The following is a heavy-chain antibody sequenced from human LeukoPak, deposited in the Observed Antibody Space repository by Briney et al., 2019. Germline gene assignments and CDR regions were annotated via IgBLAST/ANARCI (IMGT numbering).Heavy chain of an antibody. CDR3: ARDYYGSGSYYNGLDP. CDR2: IWYDGSNK. Sequence: GSLRLSCAASGFTFSSYGMHWVRQAPGKGLEWVAVIWYDGSNKYYADSVKGRFTISRDNSKNTLYLQMNSLRAEDTAVYYCARDYYGSGSYYNGLDPWGQGTMVTVSS. CDR1: GFTFSSYG. J-gene: IGHJ3*01. V-gene: IGHV3-33*01. D-gene: IGHD3-10*01.